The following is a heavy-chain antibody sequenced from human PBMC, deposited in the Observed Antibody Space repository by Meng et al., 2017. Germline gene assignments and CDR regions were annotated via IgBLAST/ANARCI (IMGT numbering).Heavy chain of an antibody. J-gene: IGHJ4*02. CDR2: INPNSGGT. Sequence: GPRVEAGCEVKQPVASVKVSGKASGYTLTAYYMHWVRQAPGQGLEWMGRINPNSGGTNYAQKFQGRVTMTRDTSISTAYMELSRLRSDDTAVYYCARGLYGSGSPREYFDYWGQGTLVTVSS. CDR1: GYTLTAYY. CDR3: ARGLYGSGSPREYFDY. V-gene: IGHV1-2*06. D-gene: IGHD3-10*01.